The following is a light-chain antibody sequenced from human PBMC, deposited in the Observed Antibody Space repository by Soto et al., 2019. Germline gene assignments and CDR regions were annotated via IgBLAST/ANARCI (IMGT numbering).Light chain of an antibody. CDR2: DSS. CDR3: QQYNSWPPRYT. CDR1: QSVSRA. Sequence: DIVLTQSPATLSVSPGESATLSCRASQSVSRALAWYQHVPGQAPRLLIYDSSTRATGVPARFSGSGSGTRFTLTISSLQSEYFAVYYCQQYNSWPPRYTFGQGTKLQI. J-gene: IGKJ2*01. V-gene: IGKV3-15*01.